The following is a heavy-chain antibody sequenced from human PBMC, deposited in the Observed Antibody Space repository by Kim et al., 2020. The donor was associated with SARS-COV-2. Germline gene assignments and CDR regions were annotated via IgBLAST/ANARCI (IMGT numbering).Heavy chain of an antibody. D-gene: IGHD6-19*01. V-gene: IGHV7-4-1*02. J-gene: IGHJ4*02. Sequence: AQGFTGRFVFALDTSVSTAYLQISSLKAEDTAVYYCARDRGIAVGYYFDYWGQGTLVTVSS. CDR3: ARDRGIAVGYYFDY.